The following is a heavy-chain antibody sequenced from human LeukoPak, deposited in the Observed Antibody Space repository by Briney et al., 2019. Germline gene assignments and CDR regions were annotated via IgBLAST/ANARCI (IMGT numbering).Heavy chain of an antibody. Sequence: GGSLRLSCAASGFTFSSYAMHWVRQAPGKGLEWVAVISYDGSNKYYADSVKGRFTISRDNSKNTLYLQMNSLRAEDTAVYYCARVAPYSSGPLFDYWGQGTLVTVSS. CDR3: ARVAPYSSGPLFDY. V-gene: IGHV3-30-3*01. J-gene: IGHJ4*02. CDR2: ISYDGSNK. D-gene: IGHD6-19*01. CDR1: GFTFSSYA.